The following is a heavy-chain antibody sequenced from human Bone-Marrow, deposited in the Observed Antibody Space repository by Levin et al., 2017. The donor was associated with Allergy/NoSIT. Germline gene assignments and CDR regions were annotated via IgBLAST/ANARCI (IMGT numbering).Heavy chain of an antibody. CDR1: EFNFSNYA. D-gene: IGHD6-13*01. J-gene: IGHJ6*02. Sequence: PGGSLRLSCAGSEFNFSNYAMHWVRQAPGKGLEWVAVTSFDGRNKYYADSVKGRFTIFRDNSKNTLYVQMNSLRVEDTAVYYCARVICSSWYPYYFYGMDVWGQGTAVTVSS. CDR2: TSFDGRNK. V-gene: IGHV3-30*04. CDR3: ARVICSSWYPYYFYGMDV.